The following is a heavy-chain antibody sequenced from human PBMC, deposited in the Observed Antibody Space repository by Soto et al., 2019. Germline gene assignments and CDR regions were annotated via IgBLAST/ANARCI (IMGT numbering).Heavy chain of an antibody. CDR2: IIPIFGTA. D-gene: IGHD1-26*01. Sequence: QVQLVQSGAEVKKPGSSVKVSCKASGGTFSSYAISWVRQAPGQGLEWMGGIIPIFGTANYAQKFQGRVTITADESTSTAYRELSRLRSEDTAVYYYARGGNMGGYRADVNYYYYGMDVWGQGTTVTVSS. V-gene: IGHV1-69*01. CDR3: ARGGNMGGYRADVNYYYYGMDV. J-gene: IGHJ6*02. CDR1: GGTFSSYA.